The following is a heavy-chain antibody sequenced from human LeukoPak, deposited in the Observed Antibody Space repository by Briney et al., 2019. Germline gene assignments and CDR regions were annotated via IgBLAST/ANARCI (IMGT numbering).Heavy chain of an antibody. J-gene: IGHJ4*02. D-gene: IGHD3-22*01. Sequence: SQTLSLTCTVSGGSISSGSYYWSWIRQPAGKGLEWIGRIYTSGSTNYNPSLKGRVTISVDTSKNQFSLKLSSVTAADTAVYYCARDHDYYDSSGYFDYWGQGTLVTVSS. CDR2: IYTSGST. V-gene: IGHV4-61*02. CDR3: ARDHDYYDSSGYFDY. CDR1: GGSISSGSYY.